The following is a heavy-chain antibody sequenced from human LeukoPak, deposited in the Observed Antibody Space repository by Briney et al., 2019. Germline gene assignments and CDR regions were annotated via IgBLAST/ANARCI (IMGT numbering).Heavy chain of an antibody. CDR1: GFTFDDYA. V-gene: IGHV3-7*03. J-gene: IGHJ4*02. CDR3: ARPSDSLLGAFDS. CDR2: TKEDGGEK. Sequence: AGRSLRLSCAASGFTFDDYAMHWVRQAPGKGLEWVANTKEDGGEKYYVDSVKGRFTISRDNAENSLYLQMNSLRSEDTAVYYCARPSDSLLGAFDSWGQGTLVTVSS. D-gene: IGHD1-26*01.